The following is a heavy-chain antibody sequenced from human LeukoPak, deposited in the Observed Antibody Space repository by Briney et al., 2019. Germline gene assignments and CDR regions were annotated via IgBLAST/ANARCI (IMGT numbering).Heavy chain of an antibody. D-gene: IGHD6-19*01. CDR2: ITTGRGET. CDR3: ARGGQQWRGGNYFDS. CDR1: GYTFTDYA. Sequence: ASVKVSCKASGYTFTDYALHWVRQAPGQSLEWMGWITTGRGETRYSQDFQRRITLTRDKSANTVYMDLSDLTSEDTAVCFCARGGQQWRGGNYFDSWGQGTLVAVSS. J-gene: IGHJ4*02. V-gene: IGHV1-3*03.